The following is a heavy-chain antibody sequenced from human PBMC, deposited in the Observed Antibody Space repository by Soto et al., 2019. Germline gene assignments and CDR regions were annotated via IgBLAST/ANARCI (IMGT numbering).Heavy chain of an antibody. Sequence: GASVKVSCKASGGTFSSYAISWVRQAPGQGLEWMGGTIPIFGTANYAQKFQGRVTITADESTSTAYMGLSSLRSEDTAVYYCARYNMITFGGVIVPRPFDSWGQGTLLNVS. D-gene: IGHD3-16*02. CDR3: ARYNMITFGGVIVPRPFDS. CDR2: TIPIFGTA. V-gene: IGHV1-69*13. CDR1: GGTFSSYA. J-gene: IGHJ4*02.